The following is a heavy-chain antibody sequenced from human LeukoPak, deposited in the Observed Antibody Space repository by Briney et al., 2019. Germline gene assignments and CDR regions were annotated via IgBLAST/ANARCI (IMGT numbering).Heavy chain of an antibody. CDR3: ARRGLYYYDSSGYWDYFDY. D-gene: IGHD3-22*01. CDR2: INQDGSEK. CDR1: GFTFSSYW. Sequence: PGGSLRLSCAASGFTFSSYWMSWVRQAPGKGLEWVANINQDGSEKYYVDSVKGRFTISRDNAKNTLYLQMNSLRAEDTAVYYCARRGLYYYDSSGYWDYFDYWGQGTLVTVSS. V-gene: IGHV3-7*01. J-gene: IGHJ4*02.